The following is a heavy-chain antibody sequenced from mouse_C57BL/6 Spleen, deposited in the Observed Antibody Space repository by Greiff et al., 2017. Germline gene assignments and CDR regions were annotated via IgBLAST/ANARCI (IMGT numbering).Heavy chain of an antibody. CDR2: ISGGGGNT. CDR1: GFTFSSYT. V-gene: IGHV5-9*01. D-gene: IGHD1-1*01. J-gene: IGHJ4*01. Sequence: EVKVVESGGGLVKPGGSLKLSCAASGFTFSSYTMSWVRQTPEKRLGWVATISGGGGNTYYPDSVKGRFTISRDNAKNTLYLQMSSLRSEDTALYYCARRPYYYGSSYDAMDYWGQGTSVTVSS. CDR3: ARRPYYYGSSYDAMDY.